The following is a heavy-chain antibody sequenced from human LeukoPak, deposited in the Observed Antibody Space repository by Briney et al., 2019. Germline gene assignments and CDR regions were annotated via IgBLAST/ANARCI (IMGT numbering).Heavy chain of an antibody. CDR3: ARSGRGTYYYFDL. V-gene: IGHV1-18*01. Sequence: GASVKVSCKASGGTFISYAISWVRQAPGQGLEWMGWISGSNGSTNYVQKFQGRVSMTADTSTSTAYMELRSLTSDDTAVYYCARSGRGTYYYFDLWGQGTLVTVSS. CDR2: ISGSNGST. CDR1: GGTFISYA. J-gene: IGHJ4*02. D-gene: IGHD1-26*01.